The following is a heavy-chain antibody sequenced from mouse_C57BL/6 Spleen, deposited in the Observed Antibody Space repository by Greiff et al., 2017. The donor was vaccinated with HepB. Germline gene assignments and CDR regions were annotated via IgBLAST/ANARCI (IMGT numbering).Heavy chain of an antibody. CDR3: AREDDYAAWFAY. J-gene: IGHJ3*01. Sequence: QVQLQQSGPELVKPGASVKISCKASGYAFSSSWMNWVKQRPGKGLEWIGRIYPGDGDTNYNGKFKGKATLTADKSSSTAYMQLSSLTSEDSAVYFCAREDDYAAWFAYWGQGTLVTVSA. CDR1: GYAFSSSW. CDR2: IYPGDGDT. D-gene: IGHD2-4*01. V-gene: IGHV1-82*01.